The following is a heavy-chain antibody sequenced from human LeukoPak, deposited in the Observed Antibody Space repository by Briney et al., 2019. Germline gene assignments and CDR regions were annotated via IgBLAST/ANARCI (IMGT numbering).Heavy chain of an antibody. V-gene: IGHV3-48*01. CDR2: ISSSSSTI. J-gene: IGHJ6*03. CDR1: GSTFSSYS. Sequence: GGSLRLSCAASGSTFSSYSMNWVRQAPGKGLEWVSYISSSSSTIYYADSVKGRFTISRDNAKNSLYLQMNSLRAEDTAVYYCARGSTIFGVVTPYYMDVWGKGTTVTVSS. D-gene: IGHD3-3*01. CDR3: ARGSTIFGVVTPYYMDV.